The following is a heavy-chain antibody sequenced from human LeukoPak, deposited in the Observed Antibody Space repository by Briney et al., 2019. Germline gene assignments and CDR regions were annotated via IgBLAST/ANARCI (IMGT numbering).Heavy chain of an antibody. CDR2: IRYDGSNK. J-gene: IGHJ3*01. Sequence: GGSLRLYCAASGFTFSTYGMHFVRQAPGKGLEWVAFIRYDGSNKYYAESVKGRFTISRDNSKNTLYVQMNSLRTEDTAVYYCAKDRYYYGSESYPIEAFDVWGQGTMVSVS. CDR1: GFTFSTYG. V-gene: IGHV3-30*02. D-gene: IGHD3-10*01. CDR3: AKDRYYYGSESYPIEAFDV.